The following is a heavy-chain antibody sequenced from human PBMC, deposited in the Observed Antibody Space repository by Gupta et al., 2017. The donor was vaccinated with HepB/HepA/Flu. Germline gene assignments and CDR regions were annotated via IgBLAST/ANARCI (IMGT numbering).Heavy chain of an antibody. V-gene: IGHV3-30-3*01. D-gene: IGHD5-12*01. CDR3: ARGGEWLRFPPRD. J-gene: IGHJ4*02. CDR1: GFTFSRHA. CDR2: ISYDGSNR. Sequence: QVQLVASGGVVVQPGRSLRLSCVASGFTFSRHALHWVRQAPGKGLEWVAVISYDGSNRYYADSVKGRFTISRDNSKNTLYLQMNSLRTEDTAVDYCARGGEWLRFPPRDWGQGTLGTVSS.